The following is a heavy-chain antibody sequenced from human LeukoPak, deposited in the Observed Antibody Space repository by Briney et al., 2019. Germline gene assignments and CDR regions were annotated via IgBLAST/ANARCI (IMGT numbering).Heavy chain of an antibody. D-gene: IGHD3-10*01. J-gene: IGHJ5*02. Sequence: SVKVSCKTSGGTFLSHTFSWVRQAPGHGLEWIGKITPVIETTKYAQTFQGRVSIYTDRDTTTVYMDLSGLRPDDTADYYCTRVNLRGSNYNWFDPWGQGTRVIVSS. CDR3: TRVNLRGSNYNWFDP. V-gene: IGHV1-69*08. CDR1: GGTFLSHT. CDR2: ITPVIETT.